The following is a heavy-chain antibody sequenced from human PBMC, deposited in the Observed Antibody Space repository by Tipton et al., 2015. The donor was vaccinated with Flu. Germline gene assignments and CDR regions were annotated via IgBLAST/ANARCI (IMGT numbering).Heavy chain of an antibody. CDR3: ARGSGSGTYVIFDF. CDR2: IYYSGST. Sequence: GLVKPSETLSLTCTVSGGSISSYYWSWIRQPPGKGLEWIGYIYYSGSTNYNPSLKSRVTISVDTSKNQFSLKLSSVTAADTAVYYCARGSGSGTYVIFDFLGQGTLVTVSS. D-gene: IGHD3-10*01. CDR1: GGSISSYY. V-gene: IGHV4-59*08. J-gene: IGHJ4*02.